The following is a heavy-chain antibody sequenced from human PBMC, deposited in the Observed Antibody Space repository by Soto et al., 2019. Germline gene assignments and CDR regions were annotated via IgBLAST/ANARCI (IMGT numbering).Heavy chain of an antibody. CDR3: ARGDYYDSSGPFSETFDV. CDR1: GFTFSSYW. Sequence: GGSLRLSCAASGFTFSSYWMSWVRQAPGKGLEWVANIKQDGSEKYYVDSVKGRFTISRDNAKNSLFLQMNSLRAEDTAVYYCARGDYYDSSGPFSETFDVWGQGTKVTVSS. J-gene: IGHJ3*01. V-gene: IGHV3-7*04. D-gene: IGHD3-22*01. CDR2: IKQDGSEK.